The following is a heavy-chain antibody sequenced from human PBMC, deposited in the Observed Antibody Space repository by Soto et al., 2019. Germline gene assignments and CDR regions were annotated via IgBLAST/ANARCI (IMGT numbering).Heavy chain of an antibody. Sequence: QVQLVESGGGVVQPGRSLRLSCAASGFTFNSYGMHWVRQAPGKGLEWVAVIWYDGSNKYYADSVKGRFTISRDNSKNTLYLQMNSLRAEDTAVYYCASGDIYDILTAEKPHDAFDIWGQGTMVTVSS. CDR1: GFTFNSYG. V-gene: IGHV3-33*01. CDR2: IWYDGSNK. D-gene: IGHD3-9*01. CDR3: ASGDIYDILTAEKPHDAFDI. J-gene: IGHJ3*02.